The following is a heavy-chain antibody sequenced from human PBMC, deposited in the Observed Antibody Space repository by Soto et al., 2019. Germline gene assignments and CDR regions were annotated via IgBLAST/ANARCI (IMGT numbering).Heavy chain of an antibody. CDR2: IDPTDSFT. CDR1: GYKFTTFW. D-gene: IGHD2-15*01. Sequence: GESLKISCKASGYKFTTFWLNWVRQTPGKGLEWLGRIDPTDSFTNYSPPFEGHVTISVDRSISTAYLQWNSLQASDTAIYYCARTASGGSRAAFDGWGQGKTVTVSS. V-gene: IGHV5-10-1*01. J-gene: IGHJ3*01. CDR3: ARTASGGSRAAFDG.